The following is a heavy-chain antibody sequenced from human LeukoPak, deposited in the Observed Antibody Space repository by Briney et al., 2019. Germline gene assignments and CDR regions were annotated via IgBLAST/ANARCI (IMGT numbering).Heavy chain of an antibody. Sequence: ASVKVSCKAPGYTFTIYGISWVRQAPGQGLEWMGWISAYNGNTNYAQKFQGRVTMTTDTSTSTAYMELRSLRSDDTAVYYCARVGYYDILTGYYTPWGQGTLVTVSS. V-gene: IGHV1-18*01. J-gene: IGHJ5*02. D-gene: IGHD3-9*01. CDR1: GYTFTIYG. CDR2: ISAYNGNT. CDR3: ARVGYYDILTGYYTP.